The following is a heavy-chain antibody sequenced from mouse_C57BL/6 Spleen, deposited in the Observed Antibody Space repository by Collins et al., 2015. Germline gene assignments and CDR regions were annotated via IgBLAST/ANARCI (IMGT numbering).Heavy chain of an antibody. D-gene: IGHD1-1*01. CDR3: ARHDYYYGRGDFDV. V-gene: IGHV5-12-2*01. Sequence: EVKLVESGGGLVQPGGSLKLSCAASGFTFSSYTMSWVRQTLEKRLEWVAYISNGGGSTYYPDTVKGRFTISRDNAKNTLYLQMSSLKSEDTAMYYCARHDYYYGRGDFDVWGAGTTVTVSS. CDR1: GFTFSSYT. CDR2: ISNGGGST. J-gene: IGHJ1*01.